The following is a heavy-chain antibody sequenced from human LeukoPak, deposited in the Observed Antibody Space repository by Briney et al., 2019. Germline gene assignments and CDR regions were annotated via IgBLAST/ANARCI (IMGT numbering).Heavy chain of an antibody. CDR1: GGSFSGYY. V-gene: IGHV4-34*01. CDR2: INHSGST. CDR3: ARALAAAGKAEYFQH. D-gene: IGHD6-13*01. J-gene: IGHJ1*01. Sequence: SETLSLTCAVYGGSFSGYYWSWIRQPPGKGLEWIGEINHSGSTNYNPSLKSRVTISVDTSKNQFSLKLSSVTAADTAVYYCARALAAAGKAEYFQHWGQGTLVTDSS.